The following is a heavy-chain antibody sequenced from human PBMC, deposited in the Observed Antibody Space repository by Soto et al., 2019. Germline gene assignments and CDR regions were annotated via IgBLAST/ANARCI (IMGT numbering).Heavy chain of an antibody. CDR2: INPSGGST. CDR3: ARAAFVMSSSGWYGNWFDP. Sequence: ASVKVSCKASGYTFTSYYMHWVRQAPGQGLEWMGIINPSGGSTSYAQKFQGRVTMTRDTSTSTVYMELSSLRSEDTAVYYCARAAFVMSSSGWYGNWFDPWGQGTLVTV. CDR1: GYTFTSYY. V-gene: IGHV1-46*01. J-gene: IGHJ5*02. D-gene: IGHD6-19*01.